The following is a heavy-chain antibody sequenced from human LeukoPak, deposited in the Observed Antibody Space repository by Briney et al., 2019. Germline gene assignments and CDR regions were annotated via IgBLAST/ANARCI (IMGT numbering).Heavy chain of an antibody. CDR1: GYKFTNYW. CDR3: ARHEVTAAAGTEFDS. D-gene: IGHD6-13*01. V-gene: IGHV5-51*01. J-gene: IGHJ4*02. CDR2: IFLSDSDT. Sequence: GESLKTSCQASGYKFTNYWIGWVRQMPGKGLEWMGIIFLSDSDTRYSPSFQGQVTISADKSTSTAYLHWSTLKASDTAIYYCARHEVTAAAGTEFDSWGQGTLVTVSS.